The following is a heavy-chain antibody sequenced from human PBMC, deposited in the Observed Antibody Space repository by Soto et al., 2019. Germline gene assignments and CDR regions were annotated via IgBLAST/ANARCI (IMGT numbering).Heavy chain of an antibody. CDR3: ERGRRGSGNWFDP. Sequence: QVQLVQSGAEVKKPGASVKVSCKASGYTLTSYDINWVRQAPGQGLEWMGWMNPNSGNTGYAQKFQGRVTMTRNTSISTAYMELSSVRSEDTAVYYCERGRRGSGNWFDPRGQGTLVTVSS. J-gene: IGHJ5*02. CDR1: GYTLTSYD. V-gene: IGHV1-8*02. D-gene: IGHD3-10*01. CDR2: MNPNSGNT.